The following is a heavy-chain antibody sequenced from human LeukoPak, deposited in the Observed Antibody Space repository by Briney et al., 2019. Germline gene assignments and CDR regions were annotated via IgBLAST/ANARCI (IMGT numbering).Heavy chain of an antibody. CDR1: GGSISNSY. CDR2: IYYSGST. Sequence: SETLSLTCAVPGGSISNSYWSWIRQPPGKGLEWIGYIYYSGSTNYSHSLKSRVTISLDTSKKQFSLKLSSVTAADTAVYYCARGRGPVVGAMVSGRYFDLWGRGTLVTVSS. D-gene: IGHD5-18*01. V-gene: IGHV4-59*01. J-gene: IGHJ2*01. CDR3: ARGRGPVVGAMVSGRYFDL.